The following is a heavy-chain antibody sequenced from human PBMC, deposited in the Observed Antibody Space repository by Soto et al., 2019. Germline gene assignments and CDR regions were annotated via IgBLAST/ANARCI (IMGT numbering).Heavy chain of an antibody. CDR3: GRVDYINYCFYGMDV. D-gene: IGHD4-4*01. CDR2: IYPGDSDT. J-gene: IGHJ6*02. Sequence: GELHKNCKRGSWYSITNYCIGRVRQMPGKGLEWMGIIYPGDSDTRYSPSFQGQVTISADKSISTAYLQWSSLKASDTAMFYCGRVDYINYCFYGMDVWGQGTRVSGSS. CDR1: WYSITNYC. V-gene: IGHV5-51*01.